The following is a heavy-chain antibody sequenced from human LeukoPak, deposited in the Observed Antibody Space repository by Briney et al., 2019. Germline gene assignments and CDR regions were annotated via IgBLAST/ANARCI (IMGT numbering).Heavy chain of an antibody. CDR2: ISYSGST. V-gene: IGHV4-39*01. CDR1: ADSFSSSRYY. CDR3: ARLNYYDNSGYYTQPKFDY. J-gene: IGHJ4*02. Sequence: SETLSLTCAVSADSFSSSRYYWSWIRQPPGKGLEWIGTISYSGSTYYNPSLKSRVTISVDTSKNQFSLKLTSVSAAGTAVYFCARLNYYDNSGYYTQPKFDYWGQGTLVTVSS. D-gene: IGHD3-22*01.